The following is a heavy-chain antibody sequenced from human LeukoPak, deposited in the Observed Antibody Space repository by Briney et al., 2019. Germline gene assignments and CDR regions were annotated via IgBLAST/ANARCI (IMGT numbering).Heavy chain of an antibody. Sequence: ASVKVSCKASGYTFTCYYMHWVRQAPGQGLEWMGWINPNSGGTNYAQKFQGRVTMTRDTSISTAYMELSRLRSDDTAVYYCAIDRGYSGYDTFDYWGQGTLVTVSS. D-gene: IGHD5-12*01. CDR2: INPNSGGT. CDR3: AIDRGYSGYDTFDY. V-gene: IGHV1-2*02. J-gene: IGHJ4*02. CDR1: GYTFTCYY.